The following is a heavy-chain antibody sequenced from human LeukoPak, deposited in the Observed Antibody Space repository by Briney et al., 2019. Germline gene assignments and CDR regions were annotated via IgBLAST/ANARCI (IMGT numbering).Heavy chain of an antibody. D-gene: IGHD4-17*01. Sequence: GESLKISCKGSGYSFTSYWIGWVRQMPGKGLEWMGIIYPGDFDTRYSPSFKGQATISADKSISTAYLQWSSLKASDTAIYYCARPAGRVTTVTGRYFDLWGRGTLVTVSS. CDR3: ARPAGRVTTVTGRYFDL. V-gene: IGHV5-51*01. CDR2: IYPGDFDT. CDR1: GYSFTSYW. J-gene: IGHJ2*01.